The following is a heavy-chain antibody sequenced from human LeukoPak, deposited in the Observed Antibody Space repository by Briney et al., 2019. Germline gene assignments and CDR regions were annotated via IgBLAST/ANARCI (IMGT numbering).Heavy chain of an antibody. CDR1: GFTFSSYS. V-gene: IGHV3-48*01. Sequence: GGSLRLSCAASGFTFSSYSMNWVRQAPGMGLEWISYISSSSSTIYYADTVKGRFTISRDNAKNSLYLQMNSLRAEDTAVYYCARDPGIDFWSGAYYYYGMDVWGQGTTVTVSS. CDR3: ARDPGIDFWSGAYYYYGMDV. CDR2: ISSSSSTI. J-gene: IGHJ6*02. D-gene: IGHD3-3*01.